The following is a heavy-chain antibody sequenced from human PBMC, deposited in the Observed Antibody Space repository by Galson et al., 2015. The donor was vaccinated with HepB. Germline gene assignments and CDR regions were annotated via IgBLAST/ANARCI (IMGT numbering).Heavy chain of an antibody. J-gene: IGHJ3*02. CDR2: ISTSSSYT. Sequence: SLRLSCAASGFTFSDYSMSWIRQAPGKGLEWVSYISTSSSYTIYADSVEGRFTISRDNANNSLYLQMSSLRAEDTAVYYCASEGVLCFGEFLGAFDIWGQGTMVTVPS. D-gene: IGHD3-10*01. CDR1: GFTFSDYS. CDR3: ASEGVLCFGEFLGAFDI. V-gene: IGHV3-11*06.